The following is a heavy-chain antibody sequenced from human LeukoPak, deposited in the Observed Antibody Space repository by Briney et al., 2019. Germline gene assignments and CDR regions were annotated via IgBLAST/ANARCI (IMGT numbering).Heavy chain of an antibody. Sequence: PSETLSLTCTVSGGSISSYYWSWIRQPPGKGLEWIGYIYYSGSTNYNPSLKSRVTISVDTSKNQLSLKLSSVTAADTAVYYCARLGQEAYYYGVDVWGQGTTVTVSS. V-gene: IGHV4-59*08. D-gene: IGHD3-10*01. CDR3: ARLGQEAYYYGVDV. J-gene: IGHJ6*02. CDR2: IYYSGST. CDR1: GGSISSYY.